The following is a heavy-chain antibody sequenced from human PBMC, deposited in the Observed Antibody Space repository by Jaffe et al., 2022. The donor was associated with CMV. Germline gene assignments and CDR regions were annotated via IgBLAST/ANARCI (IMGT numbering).Heavy chain of an antibody. CDR1: GFTFSSYE. V-gene: IGHV3-48*03. CDR3: ARRVDFGSAGRWGLDY. CDR2: ISSSGSTI. Sequence: EVQLVESGGGLVQPGGSLRLSCAASGFTFSSYEMNWVRQAPGKGLEWVSYISSSGSTIYYADSVKGRFTISRDNAKNSLYLQMNSLRAEDTAVYYCARRVDFGSAGRWGLDYWGQGTLVTVSS. J-gene: IGHJ4*02. D-gene: IGHD3-3*01.